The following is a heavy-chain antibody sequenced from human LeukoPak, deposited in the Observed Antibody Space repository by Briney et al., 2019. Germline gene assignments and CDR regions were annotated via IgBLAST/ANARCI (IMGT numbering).Heavy chain of an antibody. CDR1: GFTFSSYE. CDR2: ISSSGSTI. V-gene: IGHV3-48*03. CDR3: AREKDGWYVY. J-gene: IGHJ4*02. Sequence: PGGSLRLSCAASGFTFSSYEMNWVRQAPGKGLEWVSYISSSGSTIYYADSVKGRFTISRDNSKNTLYLQMNSLRAEDTAVYYCAREKDGWYVYWGQGTLVTVSS. D-gene: IGHD6-19*01.